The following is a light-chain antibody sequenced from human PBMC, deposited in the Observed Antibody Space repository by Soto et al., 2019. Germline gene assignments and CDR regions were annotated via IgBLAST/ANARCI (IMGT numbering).Light chain of an antibody. V-gene: IGKV1-27*01. CDR2: AAS. CDR3: QKHNSAARR. Sequence: DIQMTQSPSSLSASVGDRVTITCRASQGISNYLAWYQQKPGKVPKLLIYAASTLQSGVPSRFSGSGSGTDCTLTISSLQTEDVATYYCQKHNSAARRFGEGNKGEIK. J-gene: IGKJ1*01. CDR1: QGISNY.